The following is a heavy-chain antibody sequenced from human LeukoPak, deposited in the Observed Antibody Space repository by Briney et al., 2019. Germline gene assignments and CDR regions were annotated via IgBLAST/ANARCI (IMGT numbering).Heavy chain of an antibody. D-gene: IGHD3-10*01. Sequence: GGSLRLSCAASGLTFGSYAMGWVRPAPGKGLEWVSAISGSGGSTYYADSVKGRFTISRDNSKNTLYLQMNSLRAEDTAVYYCAKVGFTMVRGDKNRPIDYWGQGTLVTVSS. CDR2: ISGSGGST. J-gene: IGHJ4*02. CDR3: AKVGFTMVRGDKNRPIDY. CDR1: GLTFGSYA. V-gene: IGHV3-23*01.